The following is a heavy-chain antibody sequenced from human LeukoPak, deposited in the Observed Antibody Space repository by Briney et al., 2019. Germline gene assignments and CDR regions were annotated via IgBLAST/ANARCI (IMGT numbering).Heavy chain of an antibody. CDR3: ARVAGYSSSSTLFDY. Sequence: SVKVSCKASGGTFSSYAISWVRQAPGQGLEWMGGIIPIFGTANYAQKFQGRVTITADESTSTAYMELSSLRSEDTAVYYCARVAGYSSSSTLFDYWGQGTLVTVSS. D-gene: IGHD6-6*01. V-gene: IGHV1-69*01. CDR2: IIPIFGTA. J-gene: IGHJ4*02. CDR1: GGTFSSYA.